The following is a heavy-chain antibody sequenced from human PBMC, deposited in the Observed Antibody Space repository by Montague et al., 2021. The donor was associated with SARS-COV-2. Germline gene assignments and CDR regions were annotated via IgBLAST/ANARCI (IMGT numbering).Heavy chain of an antibody. V-gene: IGHV4-59*01. CDR2: VYYSGRS. CDR1: GDSISTSY. CDR3: VRADRRDPDTSHHYYYNGMDL. Sequence: SETLSLTCTVSGDSISTSYWAWIRQPPGKGLEWIGYVYYSGRSCYNSSLKSRVTISVDTSKNQVSLNLRSVTAADTAVLFCVRADRRDPDTSHHYYYNGMDLWGQGTTVTVSS. J-gene: IGHJ6*02.